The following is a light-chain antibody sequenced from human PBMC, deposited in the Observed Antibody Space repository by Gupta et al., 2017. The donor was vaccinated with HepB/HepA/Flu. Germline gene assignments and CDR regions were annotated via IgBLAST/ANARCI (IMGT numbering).Light chain of an antibody. CDR1: QSINSN. J-gene: IGKJ2*01. Sequence: EVVMTQSPATLSVSPGERATLSCRASQSINSNLAWYQQKPGQAPRLLIYGASTRATGVPARFSGSGSGTEFTLIISSLQSEDSAVYYCQEYNNWAYTFGQGTRLEIK. CDR3: QEYNNWAYT. V-gene: IGKV3-15*01. CDR2: GAS.